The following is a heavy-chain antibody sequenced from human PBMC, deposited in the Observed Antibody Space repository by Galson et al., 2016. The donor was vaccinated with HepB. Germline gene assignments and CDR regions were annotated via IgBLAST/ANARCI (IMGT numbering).Heavy chain of an antibody. D-gene: IGHD1-26*01. Sequence: WIRQSPGKALEWLAQIFSNDEKSYSTSLKSRLSISKDTSKSQVVLNMTNMDPADTATYYCARMSLGSYWEFNWFDPWGQGILVTVSS. V-gene: IGHV2-26*01. CDR3: ARMSLGSYWEFNWFDP. CDR2: IFSNDEK. J-gene: IGHJ5*02.